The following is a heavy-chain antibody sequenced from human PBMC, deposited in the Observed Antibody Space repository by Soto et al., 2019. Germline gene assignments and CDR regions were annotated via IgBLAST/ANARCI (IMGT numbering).Heavy chain of an antibody. D-gene: IGHD4-17*01. CDR2: IYYSGST. CDR1: GGSISSGDYY. V-gene: IGHV4-30-4*01. J-gene: IGHJ5*02. Sequence: PSETLSLTCTVSGGSISSGDYYWSWIRQPPGKGLEWIGYIYYSGSTYYNPSLKSRVTISVDTSKNQFSLKLSSVTAADTAVYYCARSDTTVVTPGDWFAPWGQGTLVTVSA. CDR3: ARSDTTVVTPGDWFAP.